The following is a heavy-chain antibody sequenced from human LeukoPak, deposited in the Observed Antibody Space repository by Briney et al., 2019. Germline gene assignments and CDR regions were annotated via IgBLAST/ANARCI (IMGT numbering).Heavy chain of an antibody. V-gene: IGHV3-11*01. CDR1: GFTFSDYH. CDR2: ISSSGSTI. J-gene: IGHJ6*02. CDR3: ARDRIAARPTDDYYYYYGMDV. Sequence: GGSLRLSCAASGFTFSDYHMSWIRQAPGKGLEWVSYISSSGSTIYYADSVKGRFTISRDNAKNSLYLQMNSLRAEDTAVYYCARDRIAARPTDDYYYYYGMDVWGQGTTVTVSS. D-gene: IGHD6-6*01.